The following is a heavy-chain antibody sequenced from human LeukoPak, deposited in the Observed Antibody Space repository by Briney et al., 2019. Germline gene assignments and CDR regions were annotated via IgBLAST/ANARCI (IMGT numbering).Heavy chain of an antibody. V-gene: IGHV1-2*02. CDR2: INPNGADT. CDR1: GYTFTGCY. CDR3: ARDSTGLLPPSYYFDY. Sequence: GASVKVSCKASGYTFTGCYMHWVRQAPGQRIEWMGWINPNGADTNYAQKFQGRVTMTRDTSISTAYMELSRLRSDDTALYYCARDSTGLLPPSYYFDYWGQGTLVTVSS. J-gene: IGHJ4*02. D-gene: IGHD2-15*01.